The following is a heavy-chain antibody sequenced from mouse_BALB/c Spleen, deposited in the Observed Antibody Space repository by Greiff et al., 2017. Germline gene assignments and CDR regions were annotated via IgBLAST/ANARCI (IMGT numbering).Heavy chain of an antibody. J-gene: IGHJ1*01. D-gene: IGHD2-2*01. V-gene: IGHV3-2*02. CDR3: AKTYGYDGRDWYFDV. CDR2: ISYSGST. Sequence: EVKLQESGPGLVKPSQSLSLTCTVTGYSITSDYAWNWIRQFPGNKLEWMGYISYSGSTSYNPSLKSRISITRDTSKNQFFLQLNSVTTEDTATYYCAKTYGYDGRDWYFDVWGAGTTVTVSS. CDR1: GYSITSDYA.